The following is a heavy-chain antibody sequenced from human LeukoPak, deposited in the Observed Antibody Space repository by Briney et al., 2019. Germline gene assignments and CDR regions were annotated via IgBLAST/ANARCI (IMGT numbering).Heavy chain of an antibody. CDR1: GYTFTGYY. CDR2: INPNSGGT. J-gene: IGHJ6*03. D-gene: IGHD2-8*01. CDR3: AKDRCSNGIGCYHYYMDV. V-gene: IGHV1-2*02. Sequence: ASVKVSCKASGYTFTGYYMHWVRQAPGQGLEWMGWINPNSGGTNYAQKFQGRVTMTRDTSISTAYMELSRLRSDDTAVYYCAKDRCSNGIGCYHYYMDVWGKGTTVTISS.